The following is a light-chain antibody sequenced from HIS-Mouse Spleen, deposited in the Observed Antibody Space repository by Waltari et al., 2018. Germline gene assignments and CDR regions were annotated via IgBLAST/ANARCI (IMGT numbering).Light chain of an antibody. V-gene: IGLV2-8*01. Sequence: QSAQTQPPSASGSPGQSVTISCTGTSSDVGGYNYVSWYQQHPGKAPKLMIYEVSKRPPGVPDRFSGSKSGNTASLTVSGLQAEDEADYYCSSYAGSNNLVFGGGTKLTVL. CDR2: EVS. CDR3: SSYAGSNNLV. CDR1: SSDVGGYNY. J-gene: IGLJ3*02.